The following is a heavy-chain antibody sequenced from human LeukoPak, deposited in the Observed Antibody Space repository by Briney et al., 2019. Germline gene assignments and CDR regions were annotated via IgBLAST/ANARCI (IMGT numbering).Heavy chain of an antibody. D-gene: IGHD1-20*01. J-gene: IGHJ4*02. V-gene: IGHV1-69*01. CDR3: ARGGDWVTGTTLD. CDR2: IIPIFGTA. CDR1: GGTFSSYA. Sequence: SVKVSCKASGGTFSSYAISWVRQAPGQGLEWVGGIIPIFGTANYAQKSQGRVTITADESTSTAYMELSSLRSEDTAVYYCARGGDWVTGTTLDWGQGTLVTVSS.